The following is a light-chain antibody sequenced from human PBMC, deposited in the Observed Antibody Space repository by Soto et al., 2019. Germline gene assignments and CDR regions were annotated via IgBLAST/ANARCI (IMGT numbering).Light chain of an antibody. V-gene: IGKV3-20*01. CDR3: QQYGSSPWT. CDR2: GAS. J-gene: IGKJ1*01. CDR1: QTIRSNY. Sequence: ETVLTQSPGTLSLSPGERATLSCRASQTIRSNYLAWYRQTPGQAPRLLIYGASNRATGIADRFSGSGSGTDFTLIISRLEPEDFALYYCQQYGSSPWTFGEGTKWKSN.